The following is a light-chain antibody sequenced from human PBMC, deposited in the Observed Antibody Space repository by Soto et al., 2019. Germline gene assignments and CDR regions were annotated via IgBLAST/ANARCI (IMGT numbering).Light chain of an antibody. CDR1: SSDVGAYQY. Sequence: QSALPQPPSASGSPGQSVTISCTGTSSDVGAYQYVSWYQQYPGNAPKLMISEVSKRPSGVPDRFSGSKSGNPASLPVSGRQAEEEADYYGTSYVGSDIWVFGGGTKVTVL. CDR3: TSYVGSDIWV. J-gene: IGLJ3*02. CDR2: EVS. V-gene: IGLV2-8*01.